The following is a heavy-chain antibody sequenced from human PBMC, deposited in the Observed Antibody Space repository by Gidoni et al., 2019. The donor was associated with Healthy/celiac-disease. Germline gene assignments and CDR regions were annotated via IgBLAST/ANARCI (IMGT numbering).Heavy chain of an antibody. CDR1: GGTFSSYA. CDR3: ARGNCGGDCSPQLPNYYYYGMDV. J-gene: IGHJ6*04. Sequence: QVQLVQSGAEVKKPGSSVKVSCKASGGTFSSYAIRWVRQAPGQGLEWMGGIIPIFGTANYAQKFQGRVTITADESTSTAYMELSSLRSEDTAVYYCARGNCGGDCSPQLPNYYYYGMDVWGKGTTVTVSS. CDR2: IIPIFGTA. D-gene: IGHD2-21*02. V-gene: IGHV1-69*01.